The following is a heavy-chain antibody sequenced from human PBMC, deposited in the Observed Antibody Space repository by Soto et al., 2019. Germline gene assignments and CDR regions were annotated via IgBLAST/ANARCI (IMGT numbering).Heavy chain of an antibody. J-gene: IGHJ4*02. V-gene: IGHV4-34*01. CDR3: ARVRGARIDC. CDR1: GGSFSGYY. CDR2: INLSGST. D-gene: IGHD3-10*01. Sequence: QVQLQQWGAGLLKPSETLSLTCAVYGGSFSGYYWSWIRQPPGKGLEWIGEINLSGSTNYNPSLKSRVNISVDTSKNQLPLKLGSVTAADTGVYYCARVRGARIDCWGPGTLVTVSS.